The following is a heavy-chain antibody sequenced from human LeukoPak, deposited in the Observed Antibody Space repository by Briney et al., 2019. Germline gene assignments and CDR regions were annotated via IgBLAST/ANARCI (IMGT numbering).Heavy chain of an antibody. V-gene: IGHV4-34*01. CDR1: GGSFSDYY. CDR2: INHSGST. Sequence: SETLSLTCAVYGGSFSDYYWSWIRQPPGKGLECIGEINHSGSTNYNPSLKSRVTISVDTSKNQFSLKLSSVTAADTAVYFCARGPYSYDSSGAFDIWGQGTMVTVSS. D-gene: IGHD3-22*01. CDR3: ARGPYSYDSSGAFDI. J-gene: IGHJ3*02.